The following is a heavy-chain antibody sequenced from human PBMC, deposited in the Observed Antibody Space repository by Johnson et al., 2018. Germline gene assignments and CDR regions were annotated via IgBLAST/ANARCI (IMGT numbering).Heavy chain of an antibody. V-gene: IGHV3-74*01. D-gene: IGHD1-26*01. J-gene: IGHJ3*02. CDR3: ARGGWDHAFDI. CDR1: GFTFTDYW. Sequence: VQLQESGGGLVQPGGSLRLSCAASGFTFTDYWMHWVRQAPGKGLVWVSRINSDGGGPIYADSVKGRVTMSRDNAKNTLYLQMKSLRAEDTAVYYCARGGWDHAFDIWGQGTMVTVSS. CDR2: INSDGGGP.